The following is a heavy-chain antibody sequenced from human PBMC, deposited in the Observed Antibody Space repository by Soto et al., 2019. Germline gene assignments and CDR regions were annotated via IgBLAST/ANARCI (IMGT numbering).Heavy chain of an antibody. D-gene: IGHD6-13*01. CDR3: AKDQYSSSWYGGEYGMDV. Sequence: PGGSLRLSCAASGFTFSSYGMHWFRQAPGKGLEWVAVISYDGSNKYYADSVKGRFTISRDNSKNTLYLQMNSLRAEDTAVYYCAKDQYSSSWYGGEYGMDVWGQGTTVTVS. CDR2: ISYDGSNK. V-gene: IGHV3-30*18. J-gene: IGHJ6*02. CDR1: GFTFSSYG.